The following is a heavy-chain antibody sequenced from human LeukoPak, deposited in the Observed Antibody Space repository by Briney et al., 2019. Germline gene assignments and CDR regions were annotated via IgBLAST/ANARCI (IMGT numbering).Heavy chain of an antibody. D-gene: IGHD3-10*01. J-gene: IGHJ6*03. Sequence: WESLRLSCAASGFSVSTKYMTWVRQAPGKGLEWVSVIFSGGTTYYADSVKGRFTVSRDNSKNMMYLQMNSLRAEDAAVYYCARFSGPGMQHYYYYMDVWGTGTTVTVSS. V-gene: IGHV3-53*01. CDR2: IFSGGTT. CDR3: ARFSGPGMQHYYYYMDV. CDR1: GFSVSTKY.